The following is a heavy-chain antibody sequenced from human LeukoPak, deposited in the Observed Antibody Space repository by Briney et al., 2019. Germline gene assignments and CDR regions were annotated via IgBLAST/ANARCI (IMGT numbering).Heavy chain of an antibody. CDR1: GGSISSGSYY. Sequence: QASETLSLTCTVSGGSISSGSYYCSWIRQPPGKGLEWIGFIFYSGTTNYNPSLKSRVTISVDTSKNQFSLKLSSVTAADTAVYYCARGGWNKFDYWGQGTLVTVSS. CDR2: IFYSGTT. D-gene: IGHD3-22*01. CDR3: ARGGWNKFDY. V-gene: IGHV4-61*01. J-gene: IGHJ4*02.